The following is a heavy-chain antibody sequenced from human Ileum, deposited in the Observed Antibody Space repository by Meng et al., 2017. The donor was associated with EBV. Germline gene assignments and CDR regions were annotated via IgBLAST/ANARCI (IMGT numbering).Heavy chain of an antibody. CDR1: GYSLSTTSW. D-gene: IGHD1-26*01. V-gene: IGHV4-28*01. J-gene: IGHJ4*02. Sequence: QLHPQDAAPALVQLPDPPSISCAVSGYSLSTTSWWGWNRQPPGKGLEWIWHIYYSGTPYNNPSLKSRVAMSKDPSKNQFSLKLSSVTAVDTAVYYCARNSESGRYIDYWGLGTLVTVSS. CDR2: IYYSGTP. CDR3: ARNSESGRYIDY.